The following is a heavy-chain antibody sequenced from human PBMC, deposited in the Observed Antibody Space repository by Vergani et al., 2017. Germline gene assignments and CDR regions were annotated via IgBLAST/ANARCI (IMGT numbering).Heavy chain of an antibody. Sequence: QLQLQESGPGLVKPSETLSLTCTVSGGSISSSIYYWGWIRQPPGKGREWIGSIYYSGSTYYNPSLKSRVTISVDTSKNQFSLKLSSVTAADTAVYYCERTSNYYGSGKFDYWGQGTLVTVSS. CDR1: GGSISSSIYY. D-gene: IGHD3-10*01. V-gene: IGHV4-39*01. J-gene: IGHJ4*02. CDR2: IYYSGST. CDR3: ERTSNYYGSGKFDY.